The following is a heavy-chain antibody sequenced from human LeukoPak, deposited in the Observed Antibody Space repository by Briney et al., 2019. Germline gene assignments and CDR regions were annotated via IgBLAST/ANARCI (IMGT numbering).Heavy chain of an antibody. D-gene: IGHD2-15*01. Sequence: GSLRLSCAASGFTFSGSAVHWVRQSSGKGLEWVGHIDKKDNLYATAYAESVKGRFTISRDDSKDTAFLHMDSPKTEDTALYYCTRDRGTYNWFDPWGQGTLVTVSS. CDR3: TRDRGTYNWFDP. V-gene: IGHV3-73*01. J-gene: IGHJ5*02. CDR1: GFTFSGSA. CDR2: IDKKDNLYAT.